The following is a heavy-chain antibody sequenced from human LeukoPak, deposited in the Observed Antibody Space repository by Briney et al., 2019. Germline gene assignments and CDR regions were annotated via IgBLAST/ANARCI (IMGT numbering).Heavy chain of an antibody. CDR3: ARYRYSGYDWRWFDP. V-gene: IGHV4-38-2*01. D-gene: IGHD5-12*01. CDR1: GYSISSGYY. J-gene: IGHJ5*02. Sequence: SETPSLTCAVSGYSISSGYYWGWIRQPPGQGLEWIGSIYHSGSTYYNPSLKSRATISVDTSKNQFSLKLSSVTAADTAVYYCARYRYSGYDWRWFDPWGQGTLVTVSS. CDR2: IYHSGST.